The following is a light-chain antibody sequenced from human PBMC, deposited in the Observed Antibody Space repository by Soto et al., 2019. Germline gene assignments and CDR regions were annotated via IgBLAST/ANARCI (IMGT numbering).Light chain of an antibody. CDR1: SSDGGGYNY. CDR2: EVS. V-gene: IGLV2-8*01. Sequence: QSALTQPPSASGSPGQSVTISCTGTSSDGGGYNYVSWYQQHPGKAPKLMIYEVSKRPSGVPDRLSGSKSGNTASLPVSGLQVEDEADYYCASYTGSDTLVFGGGTQLTVL. CDR3: ASYTGSDTLV. J-gene: IGLJ2*01.